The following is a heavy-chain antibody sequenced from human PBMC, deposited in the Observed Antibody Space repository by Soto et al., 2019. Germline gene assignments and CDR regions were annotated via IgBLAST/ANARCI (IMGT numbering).Heavy chain of an antibody. J-gene: IGHJ4*02. V-gene: IGHV4-34*01. CDR3: ATYDVGTIIQDY. CDR2: IHHDGST. CDR1: GGSSSSHS. D-gene: IGHD2-21*02. Sequence: SETLSLTCAISGGSSSSHSKSWVRQPPGKGLEWIGEIHHDGSTYYNPSLKSRVTISGDTSKNHFSLELSSVTAADTAVYYCATYDVGTIIQDYWGQGTLVTVS.